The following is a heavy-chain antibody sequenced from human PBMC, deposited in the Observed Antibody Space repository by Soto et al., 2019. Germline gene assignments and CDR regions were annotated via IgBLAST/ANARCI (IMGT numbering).Heavy chain of an antibody. V-gene: IGHV3-23*01. J-gene: IGHJ5*02. CDR1: GFTFSNYD. Sequence: GGSLRLSCAASGFTFSNYDMSWVRQAPGKGLEWVSSISGSGGGTYYADSVKGRFTISRDNSKNTLYLQMNSLRAADTAVYYCARDQSGGYYPWGQGTLVTVSS. CDR3: ARDQSGGYYP. D-gene: IGHD3-22*01. CDR2: ISGSGGGT.